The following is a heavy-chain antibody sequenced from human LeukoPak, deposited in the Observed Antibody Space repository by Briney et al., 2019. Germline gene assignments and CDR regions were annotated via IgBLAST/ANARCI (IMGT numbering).Heavy chain of an antibody. J-gene: IGHJ3*02. CDR1: GFSVSSSY. D-gene: IGHD1-26*01. V-gene: IGHV3-53*01. Sequence: PGGSLRVSCVVSGFSVSSSYINWVRQAPGKGLEWVSVIYSGGSTFYADSVKDRFTISRDNSENTVYLQMNSLRAEDTAVCYCARGVGGWSAFDIWGQGTMVTVSS. CDR2: IYSGGST. CDR3: ARGVGGWSAFDI.